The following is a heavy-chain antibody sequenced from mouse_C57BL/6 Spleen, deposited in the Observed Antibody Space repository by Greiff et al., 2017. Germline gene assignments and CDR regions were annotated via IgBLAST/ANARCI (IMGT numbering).Heavy chain of an antibody. J-gene: IGHJ4*01. D-gene: IGHD2-2*01. CDR1: GFSLTSYG. CDR2: IWSGGST. CDR3: ATSMVTAYYYYAMDY. V-gene: IGHV2-2*01. Sequence: VQLKESGPGLVQPSQSLSITCTVSGFSLTSYGVHWVRQSPGKGLEWLGVIWSGGSTNYNAAFISRLSISKDNSKSQVFFKMNSLQADDTAIYYCATSMVTAYYYYAMDYWGQGTSVTVSS.